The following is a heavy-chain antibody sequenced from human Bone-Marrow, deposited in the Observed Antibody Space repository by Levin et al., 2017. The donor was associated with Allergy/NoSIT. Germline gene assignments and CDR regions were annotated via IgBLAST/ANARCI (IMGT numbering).Heavy chain of an antibody. V-gene: IGHV3-53*01. Sequence: SCAASPLIVSSSFMSWVRQAPGEGLQWVSVMYPDGSTYYADSVKGRFTVSRDNSKNTMYLPMNSLRAEDTAVYYCTRESNGDYGWGGMDVWGQGTTVIVSS. CDR2: MYPDGST. D-gene: IGHD4-17*01. J-gene: IGHJ6*02. CDR1: PLIVSSSF. CDR3: TRESNGDYGWGGMDV.